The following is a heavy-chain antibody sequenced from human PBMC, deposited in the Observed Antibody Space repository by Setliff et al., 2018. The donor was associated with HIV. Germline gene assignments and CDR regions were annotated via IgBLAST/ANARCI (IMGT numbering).Heavy chain of an antibody. D-gene: IGHD2-15*01. CDR1: GGSISNYY. V-gene: IGHV4-4*09. J-gene: IGHJ6*03. Sequence: SETLSLTCTVSGGSISNYYWSWIRQPPGKGLEWIGYIYTSGSTNYNPSLKSRVTISVDTSKNQFSLKLSSVTAADTAVYYCALTGHRLLRGYMDVWGKGTTVTVSS. CDR2: IYTSGST. CDR3: ALTGHRLLRGYMDV.